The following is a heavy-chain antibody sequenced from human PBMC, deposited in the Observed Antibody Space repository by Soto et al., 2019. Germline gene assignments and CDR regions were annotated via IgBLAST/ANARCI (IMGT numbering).Heavy chain of an antibody. D-gene: IGHD6-19*01. CDR3: AKDFPSGSSRYDRFDP. J-gene: IGHJ5*02. CDR1: GFTFSLYG. CDR2: ISHDGSTK. Sequence: QVQLVESGGGVVQPGRSLRLSCAASGFTFSLYGIHWVRQAPGKGLEWLAVISHDGSTKYYADSVKGRFTVSRDNSKNSGYLQMNSLRGEDTAIYYSAKDFPSGSSRYDRFDPWGLGTSVIVS. V-gene: IGHV3-30*18.